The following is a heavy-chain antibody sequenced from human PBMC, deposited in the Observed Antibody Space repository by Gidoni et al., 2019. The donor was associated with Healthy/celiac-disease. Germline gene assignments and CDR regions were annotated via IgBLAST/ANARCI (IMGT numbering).Heavy chain of an antibody. J-gene: IGHJ3*02. Sequence: GFTFSSYGMHWVRQAPGKGLEWVAVIWYDGSNKYYADSVKGRFTISRDNSKNTLYLQMNSLRAEDTAVYYCAREVYTPPEDSSGYDDAFDIWGQGTMVTVSS. CDR2: IWYDGSNK. V-gene: IGHV3-33*01. CDR1: GFTFSSYG. D-gene: IGHD3-22*01. CDR3: AREVYTPPEDSSGYDDAFDI.